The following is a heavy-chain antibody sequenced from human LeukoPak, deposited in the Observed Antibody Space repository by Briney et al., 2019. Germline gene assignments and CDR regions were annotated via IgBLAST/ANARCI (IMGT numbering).Heavy chain of an antibody. CDR2: IYSGGST. D-gene: IGHD3-22*01. V-gene: IGHV3-53*01. J-gene: IGHJ4*02. CDR3: AKAADSSGSRTAIDY. CDR1: GFTVSSNY. Sequence: GGSLRLSCAASGFTVSSNYMSWVRQAPGKGLEWVSVIYSGGSTYYADSVKGRFTISRDNSKNTLYLQMNSLRAEDTAVYYCAKAADSSGSRTAIDYWGQGTLVTVSS.